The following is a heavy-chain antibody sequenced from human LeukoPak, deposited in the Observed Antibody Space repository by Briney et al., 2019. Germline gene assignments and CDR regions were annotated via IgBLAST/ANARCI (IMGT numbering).Heavy chain of an antibody. Sequence: GGSLRLSCAASGFTFSSYGMNWVRQAPGKGLEWVSSISSSSSYIYYADSVKGRFTISRDNAKNSLYLQMNSLRAEDTAVYYFARDRYQLPGVYYGMDVWGQGTTVTVSS. V-gene: IGHV3-21*01. CDR3: ARDRYQLPGVYYGMDV. CDR2: ISSSSSYI. J-gene: IGHJ6*02. D-gene: IGHD2-2*01. CDR1: GFTFSSYG.